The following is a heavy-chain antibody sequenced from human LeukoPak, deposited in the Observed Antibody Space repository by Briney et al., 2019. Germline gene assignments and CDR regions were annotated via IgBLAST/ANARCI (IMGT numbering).Heavy chain of an antibody. CDR2: IYTSGST. V-gene: IGHV4-4*07. CDR1: GGSISSYY. D-gene: IGHD2-15*01. J-gene: IGHJ4*02. Sequence: QESGPGLVKPSETLSLTCTVSGGSISSYYWSWIRQPAGKGLEWIGRIYTSGSTNYNPSLKSRVTMSVDTSKNQFYLKLSSVTAADTAVYYCARDLGYCSGGSCYSGFDYWGQGTLVTVSS. CDR3: ARDLGYCSGGSCYSGFDY.